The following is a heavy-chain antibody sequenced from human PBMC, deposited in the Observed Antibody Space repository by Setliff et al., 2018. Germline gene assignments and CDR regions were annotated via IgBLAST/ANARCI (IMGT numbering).Heavy chain of an antibody. Sequence: SETLSLTCSVSGGAVSGDYWTWIRQPPGKGLEYIGYINYSGSTNYNPSLKSRVTISVDTSKNQFSLKLSSVTAADTAVYYCARPPRGGRWYFDLWGRGTLVTVS. CDR3: ARPPRGGRWYFDL. CDR1: GGAVSGDY. D-gene: IGHD3-16*01. CDR2: INYSGST. V-gene: IGHV4-59*08. J-gene: IGHJ2*01.